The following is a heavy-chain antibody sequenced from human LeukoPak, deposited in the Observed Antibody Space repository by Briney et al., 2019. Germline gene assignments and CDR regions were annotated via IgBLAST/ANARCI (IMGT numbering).Heavy chain of an antibody. CDR2: ISSSSSYI. CDR1: GFTFSSYT. CDR3: ARVKNHRGIAVAGSDY. V-gene: IGHV3-21*01. D-gene: IGHD6-13*01. J-gene: IGHJ4*02. Sequence: TGGSLRLSCAASGFTFSSYTMNWVRQAPGKGLEWVSSISSSSSYIYYADSVKGRFTISRDNAKNSLYLQMSSLRAEDTAVYYCARVKNHRGIAVAGSDYWGQGTLVTVSS.